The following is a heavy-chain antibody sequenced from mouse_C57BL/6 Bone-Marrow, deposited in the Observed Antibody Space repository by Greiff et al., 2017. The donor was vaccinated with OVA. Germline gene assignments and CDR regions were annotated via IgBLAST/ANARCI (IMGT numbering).Heavy chain of an antibody. D-gene: IGHD1-1*01. CDR2: ISSGGDYI. J-gene: IGHJ3*01. V-gene: IGHV5-9-1*02. Sequence: EVQVVESGEGLVKPGGSLKLSCAASGFTFSSYAMSWVRQTPEKRLEWVAYISSGGDYIYYADTVKGRFTISRDNARNTLYLQMSSLKSEDTAMYYCTRDSYYYGSSSAWFSDWGQGTLVTVSA. CDR1: GFTFSSYA. CDR3: TRDSYYYGSSSAWFSD.